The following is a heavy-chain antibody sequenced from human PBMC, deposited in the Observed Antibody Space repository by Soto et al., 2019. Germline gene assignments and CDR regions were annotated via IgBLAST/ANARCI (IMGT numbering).Heavy chain of an antibody. CDR1: GYTFTSYG. D-gene: IGHD1-1*01. J-gene: IGHJ4*02. CDR2: ISAHNGNT. Sequence: QVHLVQSGAEVKKPGASVKVSCKASGYTFTSYGITWGRQAPGQGLEWMVWISAHNGNTYYAQKLQGRVIVTRDTSTSRAYMELRSLISDDPAVYYGARGRYGDYWGQGALVTVSS. V-gene: IGHV1-18*01. CDR3: ARGRYGDY.